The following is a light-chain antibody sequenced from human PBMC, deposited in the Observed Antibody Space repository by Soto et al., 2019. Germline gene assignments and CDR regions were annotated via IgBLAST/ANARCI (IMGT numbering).Light chain of an antibody. Sequence: LTQSPSSLSASVGDRVTITCRASQGVRSYLAWYQQKPGQAPRVLIYAASIRATGIPDRFSGSGSGTDFSLTISRLEPEDFAVYYCHQYDNTPQTFGQGTKVEIK. V-gene: IGKV3-20*01. CDR1: QGVRSY. CDR2: AAS. CDR3: HQYDNTPQT. J-gene: IGKJ2*01.